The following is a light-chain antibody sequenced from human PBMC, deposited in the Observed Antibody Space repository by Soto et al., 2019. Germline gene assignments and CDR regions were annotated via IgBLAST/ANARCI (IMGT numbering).Light chain of an antibody. CDR3: QQSYSRVT. V-gene: IGKV1-39*01. Sequence: DVQMTQYPSSLSASIGDGVTITCRASQSISSYVSWYQQKPGKAPKLLIYAASRLQSGVPSRFSGSRSGTDFTLTISSLQPEDFATYYCQQSYSRVTFGQGTKVDI. CDR2: AAS. CDR1: QSISSY. J-gene: IGKJ1*01.